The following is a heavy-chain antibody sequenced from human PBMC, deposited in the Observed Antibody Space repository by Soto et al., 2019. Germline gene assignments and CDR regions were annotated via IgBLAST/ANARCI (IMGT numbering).Heavy chain of an antibody. D-gene: IGHD4-17*01. Sequence: ASVKVSCKTSGYXFTDYKLHWVRQAPGQGLEWMGWVDPNGGGSNSAQKFQGSVTMTWDTSITTAYLDLTRLTTNDTATYFCATWVDYGDFEGFDFWGQGTLVTVSS. CDR3: ATWVDYGDFEGFDF. J-gene: IGHJ4*02. CDR2: VDPNGGGS. V-gene: IGHV1-2*04. CDR1: GYXFTDYK.